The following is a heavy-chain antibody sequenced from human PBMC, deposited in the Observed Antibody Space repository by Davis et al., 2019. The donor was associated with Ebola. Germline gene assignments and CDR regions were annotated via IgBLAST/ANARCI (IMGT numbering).Heavy chain of an antibody. CDR3: AKDLIEYQLVGTWFDP. CDR2: ISGSGGST. J-gene: IGHJ5*01. D-gene: IGHD2-2*01. CDR1: GFTFSSYA. Sequence: PGGSLRLSCAASGFTFSSYAMSWVRQAPGKGLEWVSAISGSGGSTYNADSVKDRFIISRDNSKNTLYLQMNSLRAEDTAVYYCAKDLIEYQLVGTWFDPWGQGTLVTVSS. V-gene: IGHV3-23*01.